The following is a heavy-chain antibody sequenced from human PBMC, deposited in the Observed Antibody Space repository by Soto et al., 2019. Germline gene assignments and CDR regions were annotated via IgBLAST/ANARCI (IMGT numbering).Heavy chain of an antibody. J-gene: IGHJ4*02. CDR1: GGSISSSSYY. V-gene: IGHV4-39*01. CDR2: IYYSGST. D-gene: IGHD2-15*01. CDR3: ASRLYCSGGSCLYYFDY. Sequence: SETLSLTCTVSGGSISSSSYYWGWIRQPPGKGLEWIGSIYYSGSTYYNPSLKSRVTISVDTSKNQFSLKLSSVTAADTAVYYCASRLYCSGGSCLYYFDYWGQGPLVTVSS.